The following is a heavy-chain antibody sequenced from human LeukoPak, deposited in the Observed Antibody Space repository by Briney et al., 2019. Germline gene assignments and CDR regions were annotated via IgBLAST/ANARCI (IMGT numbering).Heavy chain of an antibody. CDR2: IKQDGSEK. CDR3: AREDDWNYEDY. Sequence: GGSLRLSCAASGFTFSNYWMSWVRQAPGKGLEWVANIKQDGSEKNYVNSVKGRFTISRDDAKNSLYLQMNSLRAEDTAIYYCAREDDWNYEDYWGQGTLVTVSS. J-gene: IGHJ4*02. D-gene: IGHD1-7*01. V-gene: IGHV3-7*01. CDR1: GFTFSNYW.